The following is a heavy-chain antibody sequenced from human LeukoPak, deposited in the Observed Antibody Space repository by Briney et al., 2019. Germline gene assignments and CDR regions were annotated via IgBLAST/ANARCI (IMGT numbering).Heavy chain of an antibody. D-gene: IGHD3-10*01. CDR3: AREMEGDYGSGTFFDL. CDR2: ISGSATGYM. Sequence: GGSLRLSCAASGFTFNTYGMSWVRHSPGKGLEWVSAISGSATGYMTNYADSVKGRFTISRDNAKNSLYLQMNSLRAEDTAVYYCAREMEGDYGSGTFFDLWGQGNMVTVSS. V-gene: IGHV3-21*04. J-gene: IGHJ4*02. CDR1: GFTFNTYG.